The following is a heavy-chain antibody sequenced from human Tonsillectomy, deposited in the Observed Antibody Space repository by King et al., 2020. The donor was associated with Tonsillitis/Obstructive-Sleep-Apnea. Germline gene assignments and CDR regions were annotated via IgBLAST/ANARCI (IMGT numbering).Heavy chain of an antibody. D-gene: IGHD3-9*01. CDR2: MNHSGST. CDR3: ARGDLLTGYYASTDFDY. CDR1: GGSFSAYY. Sequence: VQLQQWGAGLLKPSETLSLTCAVYGGSFSAYYWSWIRQPPGKGLEWIGEMNHSGSTKYNPSLKSRVIISLDTSKNQFSLKLRSVTAADTAVYYCARGDLLTGYYASTDFDYWGQGTLVSVSS. V-gene: IGHV4-34*01. J-gene: IGHJ4*02.